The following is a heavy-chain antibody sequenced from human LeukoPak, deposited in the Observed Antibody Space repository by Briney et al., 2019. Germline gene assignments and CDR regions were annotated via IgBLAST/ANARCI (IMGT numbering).Heavy chain of an antibody. Sequence: SETLSLTCTVSGGSISSYSWSWIRQPPGKGLEWIGYIYYSGSTNYNPSLKSRVTISVDTSKNQFSLKLSSVTAADTAVYYRARETPYYYDSSGYYFDYWGQGTLVNVSS. CDR3: ARETPYYYDSSGYYFDY. CDR1: GGSISSYS. J-gene: IGHJ4*02. V-gene: IGHV4-59*01. CDR2: IYYSGST. D-gene: IGHD3-22*01.